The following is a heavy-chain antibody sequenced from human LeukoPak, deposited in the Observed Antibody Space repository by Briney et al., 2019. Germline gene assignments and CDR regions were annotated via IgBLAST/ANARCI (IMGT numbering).Heavy chain of an antibody. D-gene: IGHD5-18*01. CDR1: GFTFSDYY. J-gene: IGHJ4*02. CDR2: ISSSGSTI. CDR3: ARDTDTAMVPFDY. V-gene: IGHV3-11*04. Sequence: GGSLRLSCAASGFTFSDYYMSWIRQAPGKGLEWVSYISSSGSTIYYADSVKGRFTISRDNAKNSLYLQMNSLRAGDTAVYYCARDTDTAMVPFDYWGQGTLVTVSS.